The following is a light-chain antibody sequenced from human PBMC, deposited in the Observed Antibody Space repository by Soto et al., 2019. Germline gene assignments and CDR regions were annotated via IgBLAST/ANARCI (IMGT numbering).Light chain of an antibody. CDR1: HTISNNS. CDR2: GAS. V-gene: IGKV3-20*01. J-gene: IGKJ1*01. CDR3: HQYGSTPPWT. Sequence: EIVLTQSPGTLSLSPGEGATLSCRAIHTISNNSLAWFQQKPGQAPRLLIYGASNGATGIPDRFSGGGSGTNFTLTIRRLEPEDFAVYYCHQYGSTPPWTFGQGTKVDIK.